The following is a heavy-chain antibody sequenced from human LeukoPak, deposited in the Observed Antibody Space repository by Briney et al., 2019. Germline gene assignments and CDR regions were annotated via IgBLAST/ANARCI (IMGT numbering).Heavy chain of an antibody. Sequence: GGSLRLSCAASGFTFSSYAMSWVRQAPGKGLEWVSAISGSGGSTYYADSVKGRFTISRDNSKNTLYLQMNSLRAEDTAVYYCARGDTSSGWYGPLDYWGQGTLVTVSS. CDR3: ARGDTSSGWYGPLDY. CDR1: GFTFSSYA. CDR2: ISGSGGST. D-gene: IGHD6-19*01. V-gene: IGHV3-23*01. J-gene: IGHJ4*02.